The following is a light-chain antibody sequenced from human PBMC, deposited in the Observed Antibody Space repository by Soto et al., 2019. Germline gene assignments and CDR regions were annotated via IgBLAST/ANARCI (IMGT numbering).Light chain of an antibody. CDR2: KTS. V-gene: IGKV1-5*03. Sequence: DIQMTQSPSTLSASVGDRVTITCRASQSVSSRLAWYQQKPGKAPKLLIYKTSSLKSGVPSRFGGSGSGTEFTLTITSLQPDDFATYYCQHYNSYSPFGGGTKVEIK. CDR1: QSVSSR. CDR3: QHYNSYSP. J-gene: IGKJ4*02.